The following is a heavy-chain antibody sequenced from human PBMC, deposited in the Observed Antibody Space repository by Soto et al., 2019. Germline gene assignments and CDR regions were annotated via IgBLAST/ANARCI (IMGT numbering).Heavy chain of an antibody. Sequence: ASVKVSCKASGYTFTSYDINWVRQATGQGLEWMGWMNPNSGNTGYAQKFQGRGTMTRNTSISKAYMELSSLRSEDTAVYYCASRGLRYFDWLLSEEDYYYYMDVWGKGTTVTVSS. J-gene: IGHJ6*03. D-gene: IGHD3-9*01. CDR2: MNPNSGNT. V-gene: IGHV1-8*01. CDR3: ASRGLRYFDWLLSEEDYYYYMDV. CDR1: GYTFTSYD.